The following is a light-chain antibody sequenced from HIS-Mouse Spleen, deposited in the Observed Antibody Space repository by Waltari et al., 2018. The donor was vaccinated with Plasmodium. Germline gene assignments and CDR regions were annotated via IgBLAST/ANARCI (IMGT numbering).Light chain of an antibody. V-gene: IGKV1-9*01. J-gene: IGKJ2*02. CDR2: TAS. Sequence: DIQLTQSPSSLSASVGDRVTITCRASQGISSYLAWYQQKQGKAPKLLIYTASTLQSGVPSRFSGSGSGTEFTLTISSLQPEDFATYYCQQLNSYPCTFGQGTKLEIK. CDR3: QQLNSYPCT. CDR1: QGISSY.